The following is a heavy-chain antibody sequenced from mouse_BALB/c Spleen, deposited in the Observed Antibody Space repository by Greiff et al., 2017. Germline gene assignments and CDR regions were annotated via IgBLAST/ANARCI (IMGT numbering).Heavy chain of an antibody. D-gene: IGHD1-1*01. Sequence: EVKLVESGGGLVQPGGSLKLSCAASGFTFSSYGMSWVRQTPDKRLELVATINSNGGSTYYPDSVKGRFTISRDNAKNTLYLQMSSLKSEDTAMYYCARDDYCGSSYAMDYWGQGTSVTVSS. CDR3: ARDDYCGSSYAMDY. CDR2: INSNGGST. J-gene: IGHJ4*01. V-gene: IGHV5-6-3*01. CDR1: GFTFSSYG.